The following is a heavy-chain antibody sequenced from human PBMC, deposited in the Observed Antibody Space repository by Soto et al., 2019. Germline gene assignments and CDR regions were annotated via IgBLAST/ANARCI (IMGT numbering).Heavy chain of an antibody. CDR1: GFTFSNAW. V-gene: IGHV3-15*01. Sequence: EVQLVESGGGLVKPGGSLRLSCAASGFTFSNAWMTWVRQAPGKGLEWVGRVKSKTDGGTIDYAARVKDRFTISRDDSKNTLYLQMNSLKTEDTAVYYCIGTYSGSSMRFDYWGQGTLVTVSS. CDR2: VKSKTDGGTI. CDR3: IGTYSGSSMRFDY. D-gene: IGHD5-12*01. J-gene: IGHJ4*02.